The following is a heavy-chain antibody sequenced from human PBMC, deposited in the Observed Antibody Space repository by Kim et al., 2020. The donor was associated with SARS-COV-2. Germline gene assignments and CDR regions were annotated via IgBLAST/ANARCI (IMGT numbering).Heavy chain of an antibody. D-gene: IGHD3-3*01. J-gene: IGHJ6*02. CDR3: ARDRRVVIRRTYDYGMDV. V-gene: IGHV3-30*07. Sequence: KGRSTISRDNSENTRYLQMNSLGAEDTAVYYCARDRRVVIRRTYDYGMDVWGQGTTVTVSS.